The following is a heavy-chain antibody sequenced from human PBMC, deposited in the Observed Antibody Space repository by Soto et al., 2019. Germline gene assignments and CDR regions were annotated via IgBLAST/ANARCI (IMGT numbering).Heavy chain of an antibody. CDR1: GYTFTSYY. D-gene: IGHD4-17*01. CDR2: INPSGGST. Sequence: QVQLVQSGAEVKKPGASVKVSCKASGYTFTSYYMHWVRQAPGQGLEWMGIINPSGGSTSYAQKYHGRVTMTRDTSTSTVYMELSSLRSEDTAVYYCARDVKGDYRYYYGMDVWGQGTTVTVSS. J-gene: IGHJ6*02. V-gene: IGHV1-46*01. CDR3: ARDVKGDYRYYYGMDV.